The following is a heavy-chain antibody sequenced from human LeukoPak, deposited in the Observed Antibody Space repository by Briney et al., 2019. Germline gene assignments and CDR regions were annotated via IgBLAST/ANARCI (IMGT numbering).Heavy chain of an antibody. V-gene: IGHV3-23*01. CDR1: GFTFSSYA. J-gene: IGHJ4*02. CDR2: ISGSGSST. CDR3: ANGYCSSTSCYTRPDY. Sequence: GGSLRLSCAASGFTFSSYAMSWGRQAPGKGLEWVSGISGSGSSTYYVDSVKGRFTISRDNSKNTLYLQMNSLRAEDTAVYYCANGYCSSTSCYTRPDYWGQGTLVTVSS. D-gene: IGHD2-2*02.